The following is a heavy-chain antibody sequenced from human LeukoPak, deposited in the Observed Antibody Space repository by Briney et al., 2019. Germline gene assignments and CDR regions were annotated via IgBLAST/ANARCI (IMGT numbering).Heavy chain of an antibody. Sequence: GGSLRHSCAASGFTFSSYAMTWVRQAPGKGLEWVSVIGSGGDTYYADSVKGRFIISRDISKNTLYLQMNSLRAEDTAVYYCAKYYASRSRSFDFWGQGTLVTVSS. CDR3: AKYYASRSRSFDF. CDR1: GFTFSSYA. CDR2: IGSGGDT. V-gene: IGHV3-23*01. D-gene: IGHD3-10*01. J-gene: IGHJ4*02.